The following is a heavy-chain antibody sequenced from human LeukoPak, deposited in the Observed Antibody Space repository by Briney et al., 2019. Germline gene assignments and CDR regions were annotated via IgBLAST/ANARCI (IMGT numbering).Heavy chain of an antibody. Sequence: SVKVSCKASGGTFSSYAISWVRQAPGQGLEWMGGIIPIFGTANYAQKFQGRVTITADESTSTAYMELSSLRSEDTAVYYCARGLPYCSSTSCYSQGYYMDVWGKGTTVTVSS. V-gene: IGHV1-69*13. CDR2: IIPIFGTA. J-gene: IGHJ6*03. D-gene: IGHD2-2*01. CDR3: ARGLPYCSSTSCYSQGYYMDV. CDR1: GGTFSSYA.